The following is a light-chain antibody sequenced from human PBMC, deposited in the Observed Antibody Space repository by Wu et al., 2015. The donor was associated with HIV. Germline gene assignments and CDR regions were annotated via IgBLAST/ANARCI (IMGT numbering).Light chain of an antibody. V-gene: IGKV1-NL1*01. CDR2: AAF. J-gene: IGKJ2*01. CDR3: QQYYIIPPYT. CDR1: RDITNS. Sequence: DIQMTQSPPTLSASVGDRVTITCRASRDITNSLAWYQQKPGKAPKLLVYAAFRLESGVPSRFSGSGSGTDYTLTISSLQPEDFATYYCQQYYIIPPYTFGQGTKLEIK.